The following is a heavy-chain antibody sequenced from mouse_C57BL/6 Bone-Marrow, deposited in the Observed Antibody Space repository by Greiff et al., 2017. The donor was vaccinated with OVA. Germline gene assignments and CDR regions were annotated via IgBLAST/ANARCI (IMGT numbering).Heavy chain of an antibody. CDR3: AIGGSSSFYYAMDY. D-gene: IGHD1-1*01. J-gene: IGHJ4*01. Sequence: VQLQQPGAELVKPGASVKVSCKASGYTFTNYWMHWVKQRPGQGLEWIGRIHPSDIDTNYNQKFKGKSTLTVEKSSSTAYMQLSSLTSEDSAVYYCAIGGSSSFYYAMDYWGQGTSVTVSS. V-gene: IGHV1-74*01. CDR1: GYTFTNYW. CDR2: IHPSDIDT.